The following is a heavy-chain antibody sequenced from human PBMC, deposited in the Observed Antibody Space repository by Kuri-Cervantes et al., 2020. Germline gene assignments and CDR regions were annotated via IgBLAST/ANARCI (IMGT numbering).Heavy chain of an antibody. Sequence: LSLTCAASGFTFSSYGMHWVRQAPGKGLEWVTFMRYDGSNKYYADSVKGRFTISRDNSKNTLYLQMNSLRAEDTAVYFCASRGAVAVRDRWFDPWGQGTLVTVSS. CDR3: ASRGAVAVRDRWFDP. J-gene: IGHJ5*02. CDR1: GFTFSSYG. CDR2: MRYDGSNK. V-gene: IGHV3-30*02. D-gene: IGHD6-19*01.